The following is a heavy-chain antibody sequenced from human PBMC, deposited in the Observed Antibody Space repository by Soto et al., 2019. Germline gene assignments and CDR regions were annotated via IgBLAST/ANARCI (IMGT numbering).Heavy chain of an antibody. CDR1: GYAFTIYY. V-gene: IGHV1-8*02. J-gene: IGHJ6*02. Sequence: ASVNVYCKAAGYAFTIYYMHWVRQATGQGLEWIGWIVANSGNTSYAQKFQGRVTMTRDISTSTAYMELSSLRSEDTAVYYCAREKTGRGMDVWGQGTTVTVSS. CDR2: IVANSGNT. CDR3: AREKTGRGMDV.